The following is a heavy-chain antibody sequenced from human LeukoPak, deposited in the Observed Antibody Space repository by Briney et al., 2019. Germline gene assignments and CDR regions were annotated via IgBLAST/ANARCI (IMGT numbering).Heavy chain of an antibody. V-gene: IGHV6-1*01. Sequence: SQTLSLTCAISGDSVSSNSAAWNWIRQSPSRGLEWLGRTYYRSKWYNDYAVSVKSRITINPDTSKNQVSLQLKSVTPGDTAVYYCARQYSSGWIYYYGLDVWGKGTTVTVSS. D-gene: IGHD6-25*01. CDR1: GDSVSSNSAA. CDR2: TYYRSKWYN. CDR3: ARQYSSGWIYYYGLDV. J-gene: IGHJ6*04.